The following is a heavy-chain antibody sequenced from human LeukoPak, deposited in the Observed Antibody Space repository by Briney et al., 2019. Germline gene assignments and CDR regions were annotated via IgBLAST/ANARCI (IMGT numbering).Heavy chain of an antibody. CDR3: ATSGGGLDAFDI. D-gene: IGHD2-15*01. CDR1: GFTFSSYA. J-gene: IGHJ3*02. V-gene: IGHV3-23*01. Sequence: PGGSLRLSCAASGFTFSSYAMSWVRQAPGKGLEWVSAISGSGGSTYYADSVKGRFTISRDNSKNTLYLQMNSLRAEDTAVYYCATSGGGLDAFDIWGQGTTVTVSS. CDR2: ISGSGGST.